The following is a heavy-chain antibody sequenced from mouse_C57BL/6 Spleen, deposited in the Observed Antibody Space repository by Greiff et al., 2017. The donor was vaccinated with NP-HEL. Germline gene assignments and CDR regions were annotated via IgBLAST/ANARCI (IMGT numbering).Heavy chain of an antibody. D-gene: IGHD1-1*01. J-gene: IGHJ3*01. CDR1: GFTFSDYG. Sequence: EVKLVESGGGLVKPGGSLKLSCAASGFTFSDYGMHWVRQAPEKGLEWVAYISSGSSTIYYADTVKGRFTISRDNAKNTLFLQMTSLRSEDTAMYYCARGYYYGSGGFAYWGQGTLVTVSA. V-gene: IGHV5-17*01. CDR3: ARGYYYGSGGFAY. CDR2: ISSGSSTI.